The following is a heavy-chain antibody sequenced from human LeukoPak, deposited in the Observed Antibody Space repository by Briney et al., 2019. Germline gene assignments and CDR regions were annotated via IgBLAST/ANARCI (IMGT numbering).Heavy chain of an antibody. CDR3: ATDLRGRGPNPLSSRIDY. Sequence: GGSLRLSCAASGFTFSYSWMTWVRQAPGTGLEWVGRIKCKKDGGTTDYAAPVKGRFTISRDDSKNTLYLQMNSLKSDDTAVYYCATDLRGRGPNPLSSRIDYRGQGTLATVSS. CDR1: GFTFSYSW. J-gene: IGHJ4*02. D-gene: IGHD2/OR15-2a*01. CDR2: IKCKKDGGTT. V-gene: IGHV3-15*01.